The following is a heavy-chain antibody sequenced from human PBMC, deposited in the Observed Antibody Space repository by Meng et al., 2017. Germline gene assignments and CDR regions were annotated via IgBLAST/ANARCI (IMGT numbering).Heavy chain of an antibody. V-gene: IGHV3-30*09. CDR2: ISYDGSNK. CDR3: ARGSRDGYNYCFDY. CDR1: GFTFSSYA. D-gene: IGHD5-24*01. Sequence: VQLGESGGGVVQPGRSLRLSCAVSGFTFSSYAMHWVRQAPGKGLEWVAVISYDGSNKYYADSVKGRFAISRDNSKNTLYLQMNSLRAEDTAVYYCARGSRDGYNYCFDYWGQGTLVTVSS. J-gene: IGHJ4*02.